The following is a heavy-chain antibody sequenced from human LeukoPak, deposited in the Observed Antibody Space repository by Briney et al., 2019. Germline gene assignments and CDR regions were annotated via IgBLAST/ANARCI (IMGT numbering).Heavy chain of an antibody. V-gene: IGHV3-33*01. CDR2: IWYDGSNK. Sequence: QPGRSLRLSCAASGFTFSSYGMHWVRQAPGKGLEWVAVIWYDGSNKYYADSVKGRFTISRDNSKNTLYLQMNSLRAEDTAVYYCASFTGYSSSLEVVDVWGQGTTVTVSS. CDR1: GFTFSSYG. CDR3: ASFTGYSSSLEVVDV. D-gene: IGHD6-13*01. J-gene: IGHJ6*02.